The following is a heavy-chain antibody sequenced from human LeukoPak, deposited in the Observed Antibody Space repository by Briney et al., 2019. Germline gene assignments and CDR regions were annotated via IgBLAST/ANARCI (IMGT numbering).Heavy chain of an antibody. D-gene: IGHD1-26*01. Sequence: SETLSLTCTVSGGSISSGDYYLSWIRQPPGKGLEWIGYIYYSGSTYYNPSLKSRVTISVDTSKNQFPLKLSSVTAADTAVYYCARGYYMGAADYWGQGTLVTVSS. J-gene: IGHJ4*02. CDR2: IYYSGST. CDR3: ARGYYMGAADY. CDR1: GGSISSGDYY. V-gene: IGHV4-30-4*08.